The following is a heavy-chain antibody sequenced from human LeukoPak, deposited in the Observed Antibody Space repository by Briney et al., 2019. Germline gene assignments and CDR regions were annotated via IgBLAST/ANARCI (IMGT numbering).Heavy chain of an antibody. CDR3: AGGYGAIDY. CDR1: GGSISTYY. J-gene: IGHJ4*02. Sequence: PSETLSLTCTVSGGSISTYYWSWIRQPPGKGLEWIGYIYYSGSTNYNPFLKSRATISVDTSKNQFSLKLTSVTAADTAAYYCAGGYGAIDYWGQGILVTVSS. D-gene: IGHD5-12*01. V-gene: IGHV4-59*08. CDR2: IYYSGST.